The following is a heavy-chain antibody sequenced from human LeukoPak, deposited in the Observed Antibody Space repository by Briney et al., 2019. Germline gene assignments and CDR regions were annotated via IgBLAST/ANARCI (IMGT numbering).Heavy chain of an antibody. CDR1: GFTFSSYG. V-gene: IGHV3-30*03. Sequence: GGSLRLSCAASGFTFSSYGMHWVRQAPGKGLEWVAVISYDGSNKYYADSVKGRFTISRDNSKNTLYLQMNSLRAEDTAVYYCASAAMAIGLYYFDYWGQGTLVTVSS. CDR3: ASAAMAIGLYYFDY. J-gene: IGHJ4*02. CDR2: ISYDGSNK. D-gene: IGHD5-18*01.